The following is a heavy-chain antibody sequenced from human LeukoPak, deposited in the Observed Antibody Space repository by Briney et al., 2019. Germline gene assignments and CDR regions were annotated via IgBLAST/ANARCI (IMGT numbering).Heavy chain of an antibody. CDR2: ISSSGGYI. V-gene: IGHV3-21*06. CDR3: ARDAQYDYLWGSYPNWFDP. D-gene: IGHD3-16*02. Sequence: GGSLRLSCAASGFTFSSYSMNWVRQAPGKGLEWVSSISSSGGYIYYADSVKGRFTISRDNAKNSLYLQMNSLRAEDTAIYSCARDAQYDYLWGSYPNWFDPWGQGTLVTVSS. CDR1: GFTFSSYS. J-gene: IGHJ5*02.